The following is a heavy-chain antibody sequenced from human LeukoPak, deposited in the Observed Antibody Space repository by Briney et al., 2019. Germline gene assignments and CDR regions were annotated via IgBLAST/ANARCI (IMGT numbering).Heavy chain of an antibody. V-gene: IGHV3-74*01. CDR3: ARDQGGSSSWYAFDI. CDR2: INSDGSTT. J-gene: IGHJ3*02. Sequence: GGSLRLSCAASGFIFSSYWMHWVRQAPGRGLVWVSRINSDGSTTTYAGSVKGRFTISRDNAKNTLYLQMNSLRAEDTAVYYCARDQGGSSSWYAFDIWGQGTMVTVSS. D-gene: IGHD6-13*01. CDR1: GFIFSSYW.